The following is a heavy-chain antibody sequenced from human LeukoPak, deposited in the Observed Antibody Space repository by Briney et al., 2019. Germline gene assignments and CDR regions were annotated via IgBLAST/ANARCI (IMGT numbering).Heavy chain of an antibody. D-gene: IGHD6-6*01. CDR1: GGSISSYY. CDR3: ARDPVPQYSAARGAFDI. V-gene: IGHV4-4*07. CDR2: IYTSGST. Sequence: SETLSLTCTVSGGSISSYYWSWIRQPAGKGLEWIGRIYTSGSTNYNPSLKSRVTMSVDTSKNQLSLKLSSVTAADTAVYYCARDPVPQYSAARGAFDIWGQGTMVTVSS. J-gene: IGHJ3*02.